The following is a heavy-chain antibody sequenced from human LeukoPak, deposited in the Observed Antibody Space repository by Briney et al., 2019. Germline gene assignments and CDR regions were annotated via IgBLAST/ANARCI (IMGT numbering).Heavy chain of an antibody. D-gene: IGHD1-26*01. CDR1: GFTFRSHW. CDR3: AKSPVVGAMNY. CDR2: IHQYGGEK. V-gene: IGHV3-7*01. J-gene: IGHJ4*02. Sequence: PGGSLRLSCEGSGFTFRSHWMSWVRQAPGKGLEWVANIHQYGGEKYYADSVKGRFTISRDNSKNTLYLQMNSLRAEDTAVYYCAKSPVVGAMNYWGQGTLVTVSS.